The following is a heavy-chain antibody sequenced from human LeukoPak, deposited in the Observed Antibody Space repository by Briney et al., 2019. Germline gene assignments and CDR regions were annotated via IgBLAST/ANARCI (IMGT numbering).Heavy chain of an antibody. Sequence: SQTLSLTCAVSGGSISSGGYSWSCIRQPPGKRLEWIGYIYHRGSTYYTPSLKCRFTISIDKSKNQFTLKPSSVTAADTAVYYWDRVFFPILFDYWGQGSLVTVSS. V-gene: IGHV4-30-2*01. CDR1: GGSISSGGYS. CDR2: IYHRGST. J-gene: IGHJ4*02. D-gene: IGHD3-3*01. CDR3: DRVFFPILFDY.